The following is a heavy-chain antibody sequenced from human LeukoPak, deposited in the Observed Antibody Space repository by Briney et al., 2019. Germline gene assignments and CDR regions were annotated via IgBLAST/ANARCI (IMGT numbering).Heavy chain of an antibody. D-gene: IGHD3-16*02. CDR1: GFTFSSYA. CDR3: AKHPFMITFGGVIVPYFDY. V-gene: IGHV3-23*01. J-gene: IGHJ4*02. Sequence: GGSLRLSCAASGFTFSSYAMSWVRQAPGKGLEWVSAISGSGGSTYYADSVKGRFTISRDNSKNTLYLQMNSLRAEDTAVYYCAKHPFMITFGGVIVPYFDYWGQGTLVTVSS. CDR2: ISGSGGST.